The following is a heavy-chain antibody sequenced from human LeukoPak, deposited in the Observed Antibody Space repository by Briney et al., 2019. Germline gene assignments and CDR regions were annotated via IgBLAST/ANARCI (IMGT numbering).Heavy chain of an antibody. D-gene: IGHD3-10*01. J-gene: IGHJ4*02. Sequence: AGRSLRLSCAAAGFTFSSYGMHWGRQAPGKGLEWVAVIWYDGSNKYYADSVKGRFTISRDNSKNTLYLQMNSLRAEDTAVYYCARDLRFGESIHLGYWGQGTLVTVSS. CDR2: IWYDGSNK. CDR1: GFTFSSYG. V-gene: IGHV3-33*08. CDR3: ARDLRFGESIHLGY.